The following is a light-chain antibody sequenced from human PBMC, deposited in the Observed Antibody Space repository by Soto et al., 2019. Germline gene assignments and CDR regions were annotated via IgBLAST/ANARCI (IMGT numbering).Light chain of an antibody. CDR3: QHYNDYPWT. V-gene: IGKV1-5*03. CDR1: QSISDW. CDR2: KAS. J-gene: IGKJ1*01. Sequence: IHMTHSPSTLSASLGERVTITFRASQSISDWLAWYQQKPGTAPKLLIYKASRLESGVPSRFSGSGSGTEFTLTISGLQPDDFATYYCQHYNDYPWTFGQGTKVDIK.